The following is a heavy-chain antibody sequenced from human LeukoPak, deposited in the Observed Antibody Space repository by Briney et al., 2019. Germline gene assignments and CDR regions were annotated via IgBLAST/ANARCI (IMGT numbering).Heavy chain of an antibody. J-gene: IGHJ3*02. CDR2: IYPGDSDT. CDR3: ARTTIAAAGLNDAFDI. Sequence: GESLKISCKGSGYSFTSYWIGWVRQMPGKGLEWMGTIYPGDSDTRYSPSFQGQVTISADKSISTAYLQWSSLKASDTAMYYCARTTIAAAGLNDAFDIWGQGTMVTVSS. D-gene: IGHD6-13*01. CDR1: GYSFTSYW. V-gene: IGHV5-51*01.